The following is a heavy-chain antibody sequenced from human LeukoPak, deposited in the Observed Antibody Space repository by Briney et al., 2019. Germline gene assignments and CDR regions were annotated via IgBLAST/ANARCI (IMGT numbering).Heavy chain of an antibody. CDR3: AKCASAPPTYYYDSSGYTIDY. CDR2: ISGRGGST. V-gene: IGHV3-23*01. Sequence: GGSLRLSCAASGFTFSSYAMNWVRQAPGKGLEWVSSISGRGGSTNYADSVKGRFTISRDNSKNTLYLQMNSLRAEDTAVYYCAKCASAPPTYYYDSSGYTIDYWGQGTLATVSS. CDR1: GFTFSSYA. J-gene: IGHJ4*02. D-gene: IGHD3-22*01.